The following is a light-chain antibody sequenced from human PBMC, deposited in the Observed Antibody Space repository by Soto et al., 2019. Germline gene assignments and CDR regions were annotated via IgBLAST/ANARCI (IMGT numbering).Light chain of an antibody. CDR1: QSVSYSY. Sequence: EIVLTQSPGTLSLSPGERATLSCRAGQSVSYSYLAWYQQKPGQAPRLLIYGASSRATGIPDRFSGSGSGTDFDLTISRLEPDDFAVYYCQQYGSAADAFGQGTQLAIK. CDR3: QQYGSAADA. J-gene: IGKJ2*01. V-gene: IGKV3-20*01. CDR2: GAS.